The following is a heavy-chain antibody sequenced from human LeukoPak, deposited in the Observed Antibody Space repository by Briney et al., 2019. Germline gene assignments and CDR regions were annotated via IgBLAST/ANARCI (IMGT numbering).Heavy chain of an antibody. D-gene: IGHD6-19*01. V-gene: IGHV3-48*02. CDR2: ISSRGGGTT. CDR3: ARTGDSSGYYVWFDP. Sequence: GGSLRLSCAASGFMFSTYSMNWVRQAPGRGLEWVSYISSRGGGTTHYADSVKGRFTISRDNGKNSLYPQMNSLRDEDTAVYYCARTGDSSGYYVWFDPWGQGTLVTVSS. CDR1: GFMFSTYS. J-gene: IGHJ5*02.